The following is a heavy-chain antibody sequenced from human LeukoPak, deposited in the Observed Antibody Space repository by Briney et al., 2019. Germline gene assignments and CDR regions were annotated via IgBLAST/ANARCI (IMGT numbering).Heavy chain of an antibody. V-gene: IGHV4-39*07. CDR3: ARGRNDFWSGYYLRDAFDI. Sequence: SETLSLTCTVSGVSSSSSSYYWGWIRQPPGKGLEWIGSIYYSGSTYYNPSLKSRVTISVDTSKNQFSLKLSSVTAADTAVYYCARGRNDFWSGYYLRDAFDIWGQGTMVTVSS. D-gene: IGHD3-3*01. CDR1: GVSSSSSSYY. J-gene: IGHJ3*02. CDR2: IYYSGST.